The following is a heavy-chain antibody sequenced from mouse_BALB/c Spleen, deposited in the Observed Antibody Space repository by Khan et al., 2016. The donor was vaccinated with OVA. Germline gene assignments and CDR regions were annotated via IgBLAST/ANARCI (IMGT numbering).Heavy chain of an antibody. V-gene: IGHV2-6-1*01. CDR3: ARQPYYHYYIMDY. CDR1: GFSLTDYG. J-gene: IGHJ4*01. CDR2: IWSDGST. Sequence: QVQLQQSGPGLVAPSQSLSITCTISGFSLTDYGVHWVRQPPGKGLEWLVVIWSDGSTTYNSALKSRLSIIKDNSKSQIFLKMNSLQTDDTAMYYCARQPYYHYYIMDYWGQGTSVTVS. D-gene: IGHD2-10*01.